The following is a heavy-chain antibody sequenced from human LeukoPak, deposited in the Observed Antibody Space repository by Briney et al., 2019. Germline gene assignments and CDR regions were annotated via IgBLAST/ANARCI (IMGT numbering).Heavy chain of an antibody. CDR1: GFTFSNAW. Sequence: GGSLRLSCAASGFTFSNAWMSWVRQAPGKGLEWVAFIRYDGSNKYYADSVKGRFTISRDNSKNTLYLQMNSLRAEDTAVYYCAKDSSGSYLDEFDYWGQGTLVTVSS. CDR2: IRYDGSNK. CDR3: AKDSSGSYLDEFDY. V-gene: IGHV3-30*02. J-gene: IGHJ4*02. D-gene: IGHD1-26*01.